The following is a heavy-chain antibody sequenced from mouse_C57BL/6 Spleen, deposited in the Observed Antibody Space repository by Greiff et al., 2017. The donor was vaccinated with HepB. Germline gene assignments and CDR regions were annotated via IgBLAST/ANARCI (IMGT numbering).Heavy chain of an antibody. D-gene: IGHD2-10*01. J-gene: IGHJ4*01. CDR3: SRFGSYRAMDY. V-gene: IGHV1-50*01. CDR1: GYTFTSYW. CDR2: IDPSDSYT. Sequence: VQLQQSGAELVKPGASVKLSCKASGYTFTSYWMQWVKQRPGQGLEWIGEIDPSDSYTNYNQKFKGKATLTVDTSSSTAYMQLSSLTSDDSAVYYRSRFGSYRAMDYWGQGTSVTVSS.